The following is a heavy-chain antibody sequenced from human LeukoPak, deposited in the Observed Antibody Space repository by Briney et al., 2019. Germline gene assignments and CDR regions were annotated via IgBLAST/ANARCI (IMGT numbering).Heavy chain of an antibody. D-gene: IGHD3-9*01. Sequence: SETLSLTCTVSGGSISSGGYYWSWIRQHPGKGLERIGYIYYSGSTYYNPSLKSRVTISVDTSKNQFSLKLSSVTAADTAVYYCARLNYDILTGPDYWGQGTLVTVSS. CDR2: IYYSGST. V-gene: IGHV4-31*03. J-gene: IGHJ4*02. CDR3: ARLNYDILTGPDY. CDR1: GGSISSGGYY.